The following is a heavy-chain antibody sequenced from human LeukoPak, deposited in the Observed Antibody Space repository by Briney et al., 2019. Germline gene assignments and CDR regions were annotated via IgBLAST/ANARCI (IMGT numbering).Heavy chain of an antibody. CDR1: GGSFSGYY. V-gene: IGHV4-30-4*08. CDR2: IYYSGST. Sequence: PSETLSLTCAVYGGSFSGYYWSWIRQPPGKGLEWIGYIYYSGSTYYNPSLKSRVTISVDTSKNQFSLKLSSVTAADTAVYYCARGGSGSYYNRWGQGTLVTVSS. D-gene: IGHD3-10*01. J-gene: IGHJ5*02. CDR3: ARGGSGSYYNR.